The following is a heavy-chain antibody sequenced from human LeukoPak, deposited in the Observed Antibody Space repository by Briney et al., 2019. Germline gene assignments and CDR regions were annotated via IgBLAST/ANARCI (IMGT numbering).Heavy chain of an antibody. CDR2: IYYSGST. CDR3: ARARSRGYYHRLDAFDI. J-gene: IGHJ3*02. V-gene: IGHV4-59*01. CDR1: GGSISRYY. Sequence: SETLSLTCTVSGGSISRYYWSWIRQPPGKGLEWIGYIYYSGSTNYNPSLKSRVTISVDTSKNQFSLKLSSVTAADTAVYYCARARSRGYYHRLDAFDIWGQGTMVTVSS. D-gene: IGHD3-22*01.